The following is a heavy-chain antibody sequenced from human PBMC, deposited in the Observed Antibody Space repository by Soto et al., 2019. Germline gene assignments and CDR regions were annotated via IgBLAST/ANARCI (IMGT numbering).Heavy chain of an antibody. Sequence: QVQLVQSGAEVKKPGASVKVSCKASGYAVTTYAISWVRQAPGQGLEWMGWISPYNANTKYAQRVQGRVSMTTDTSKSTAYMELRSLRSDDTAVYYCARDRKLEEYDYAGREAFDIWGQGTMVTVSS. D-gene: IGHD4-17*01. CDR2: ISPYNANT. V-gene: IGHV1-18*01. CDR3: ARDRKLEEYDYAGREAFDI. J-gene: IGHJ3*02. CDR1: GYAVTTYA.